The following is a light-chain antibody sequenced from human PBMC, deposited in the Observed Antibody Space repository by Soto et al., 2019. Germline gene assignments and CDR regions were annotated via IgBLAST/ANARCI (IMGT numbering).Light chain of an antibody. CDR2: GVN. J-gene: IGLJ1*01. Sequence: QSALTQPASVSGSPGQSITISCTGTSSDVGSYNLVSWYQQHPGKAPKLMIYGVNKRPSGVSNRFSGSKSGNSASLAISGLQTGDEADYYCGTCDSSLSIFVFGTGTKVTVL. CDR1: SSDVGSYNL. CDR3: GTCDSSLSIFV. V-gene: IGLV2-14*02.